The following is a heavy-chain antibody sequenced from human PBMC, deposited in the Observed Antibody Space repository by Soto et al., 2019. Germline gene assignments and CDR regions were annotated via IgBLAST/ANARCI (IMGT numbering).Heavy chain of an antibody. D-gene: IGHD5-18*01. CDR1: GYTFTSYY. J-gene: IGHJ3*02. V-gene: IGHV1-46*01. CDR3: ARSYTPMDAFDI. CDR2: INPSGGST. Sequence: GXSVKVSCKASGYTFTSYYMHWVRQAPGQGLEWMGIINPSGGSTSYAQKFQGRVTMTRDTSTSTVYMELSSLTSEDTAVYYCARSYTPMDAFDIWGQGKMVTVSS.